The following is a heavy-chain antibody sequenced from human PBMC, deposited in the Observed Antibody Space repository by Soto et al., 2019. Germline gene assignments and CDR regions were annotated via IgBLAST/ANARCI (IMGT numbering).Heavy chain of an antibody. J-gene: IGHJ5*02. D-gene: IGHD4-17*01. Sequence: QVQLQQWGAGLLKPSETLSLTCAVYGGSFSGYYWSWIRQPPGKGLEWIGEINHSGSTNYNPSLKSRVTISVDTCQNQFSTKLSSVTAADTAVYYCARSRYGDSQYNWFDPWGQGTLVTVSS. V-gene: IGHV4-34*01. CDR2: INHSGST. CDR3: ARSRYGDSQYNWFDP. CDR1: GGSFSGYY.